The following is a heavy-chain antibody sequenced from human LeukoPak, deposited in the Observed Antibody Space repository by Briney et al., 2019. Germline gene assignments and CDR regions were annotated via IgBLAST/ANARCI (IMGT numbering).Heavy chain of an antibody. Sequence: GGSLRLSCAASGFTFDDYGMTWVRQAPGKGLEWVSGINYNGGSRGYEDSVKGRFTISRDNAKNSLYLQMNSLRAEDTAVYYCARGGAYSYGPFDYWGQGTLVTVSS. CDR3: ARGGAYSYGPFDY. V-gene: IGHV3-20*04. J-gene: IGHJ4*02. CDR2: INYNGGSR. CDR1: GFTFDDYG. D-gene: IGHD5-18*01.